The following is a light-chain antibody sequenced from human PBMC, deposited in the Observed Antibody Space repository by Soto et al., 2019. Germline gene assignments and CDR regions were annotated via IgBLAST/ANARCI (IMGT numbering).Light chain of an antibody. J-gene: IGKJ5*01. CDR1: LNVNSY. V-gene: IGKV3-11*01. Sequence: VMTQSPATLPFYSRERATLSCRASLNVNSYLAWYQQKPGQAPRLLIYDASNRAAGIPARFSGSGSGTFFTLTMGNLEPVDSAIYCCQQRQFWPPTTFLLGTRLEIK. CDR2: DAS. CDR3: QQRQFWPPTT.